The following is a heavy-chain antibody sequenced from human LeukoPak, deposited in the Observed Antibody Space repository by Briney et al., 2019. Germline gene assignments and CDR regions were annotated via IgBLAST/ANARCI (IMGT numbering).Heavy chain of an antibody. D-gene: IGHD6-13*01. CDR2: IYYSGST. V-gene: IGHV4-61*01. Sequence: SETLSLTCTVSGGSVSSGSYYWSWIRQPPGKGLEWIGYIYYSGSTNYNPSLKSRVTISVDTSKNQFSLKLSSVTAADTAVYYCARGQQLVSVWFDPWGQGTLVTVSS. CDR1: GGSVSSGSYY. J-gene: IGHJ5*02. CDR3: ARGQQLVSVWFDP.